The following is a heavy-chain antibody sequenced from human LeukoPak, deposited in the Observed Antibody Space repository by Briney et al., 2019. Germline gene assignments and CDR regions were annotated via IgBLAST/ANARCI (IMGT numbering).Heavy chain of an antibody. D-gene: IGHD5-12*01. Sequence: GGSLRLSCAASGFTFSSYAMSWVRQAPGKGLEWVSAISGSGGSTYYADSVKGRFTISRDNSKNTLYLQMNSLRAEDTAVYYCAKAGGVRWLRDRGFNWFDPWGQGTLVTVSS. CDR3: AKAGGVRWLRDRGFNWFDP. CDR2: ISGSGGST. V-gene: IGHV3-23*01. J-gene: IGHJ5*02. CDR1: GFTFSSYA.